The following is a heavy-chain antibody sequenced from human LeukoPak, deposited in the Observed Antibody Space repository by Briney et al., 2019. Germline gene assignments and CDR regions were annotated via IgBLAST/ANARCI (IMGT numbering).Heavy chain of an antibody. Sequence: SVKVSCKASGGTFSSYAISWVRQAPGQGLERMGGIIPIFGTANYAQKFQGRVTITADESTSTAYMELSSLRSEDTAVYYCARDSIAAAGNAEYFQHWGQGTLVTVSS. V-gene: IGHV1-69*13. CDR3: ARDSIAAAGNAEYFQH. CDR2: IIPIFGTA. CDR1: GGTFSSYA. D-gene: IGHD6-13*01. J-gene: IGHJ1*01.